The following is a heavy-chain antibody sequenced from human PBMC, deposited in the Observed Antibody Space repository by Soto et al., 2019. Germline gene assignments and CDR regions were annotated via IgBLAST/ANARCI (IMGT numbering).Heavy chain of an antibody. CDR2: IIPIFGTA. D-gene: IGHD6-19*01. CDR1: GGTFSSYA. CDR3: ARDHVVMGSGPPVGAFDI. V-gene: IGHV1-69*13. J-gene: IGHJ3*02. Sequence: SVKVSCKASGGTFSSYAISCVRQAPGQGLEWMGGIIPIFGTANYAQKFQGRVTITADESTSTAYMELSSLRSEDTAVYYCARDHVVMGSGPPVGAFDIWGQGTMVTVSS.